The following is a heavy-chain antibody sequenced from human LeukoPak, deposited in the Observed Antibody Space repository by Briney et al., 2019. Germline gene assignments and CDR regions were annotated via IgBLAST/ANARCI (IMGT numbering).Heavy chain of an antibody. J-gene: IGHJ6*03. Sequence: GGSLRLSCAASGFTFSTYSMNWVRQAPGKGLEWVSSISSSSSYIYYADSVKGRFTISRDNSKNTLYLQMNSLRAEDTAVYYCAKVDTAMAITYYYYYMDVWGKGTTVTISS. CDR3: AKVDTAMAITYYYYYMDV. D-gene: IGHD5-18*01. CDR2: ISSSSSYI. V-gene: IGHV3-21*01. CDR1: GFTFSTYS.